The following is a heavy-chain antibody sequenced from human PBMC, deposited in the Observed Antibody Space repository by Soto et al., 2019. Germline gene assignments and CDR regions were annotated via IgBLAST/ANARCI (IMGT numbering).Heavy chain of an antibody. D-gene: IGHD3-22*01. CDR3: VSGYGYFDN. CDR2: IWYDGRDK. J-gene: IGHJ4*02. Sequence: QVQLVESGGGVVQPGRSLRLYCAASGITFSNYGTHWVRQAPGKGLEWVAVIWYDGRDKYYADSVKGRFTISRDNSKNTLYLQMNSLTADDTAVYYCVSGYGYFDNWVQGTLVTVSS. CDR1: GITFSNYG. V-gene: IGHV3-33*01.